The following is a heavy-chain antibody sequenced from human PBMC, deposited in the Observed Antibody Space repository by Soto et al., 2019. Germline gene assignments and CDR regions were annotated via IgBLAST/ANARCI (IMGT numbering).Heavy chain of an antibody. CDR1: GGTFSSFA. Sequence: QVHLVQSGAEVKKPGSSVRVSCKASGGTFSSFAISWLRQAPGQGPEWMGGITPSFGVTNYAQRFQGRVTITSDESTATTYMDLISLKSEDSAVYYCSLYRRDSSLWFDPWGQGTLVTVSS. V-gene: IGHV1-69*05. CDR2: ITPSFGVT. CDR3: SLYRRDSSLWFDP. D-gene: IGHD6-6*01. J-gene: IGHJ5*02.